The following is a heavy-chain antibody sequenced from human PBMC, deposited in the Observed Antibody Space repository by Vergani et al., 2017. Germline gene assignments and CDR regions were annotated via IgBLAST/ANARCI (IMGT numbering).Heavy chain of an antibody. CDR3: ANSYCSSLSCYAFYGMEV. D-gene: IGHD2-2*01. V-gene: IGHV3-30*02. Sequence: QVQLVESGGGVVQPGGSLRLSCEASGLSFSTYGMHWVRQAPGRGLEWVAFLGYDGSNEYYGDAVKGRFIISRDNSKNMLSLEMHSLRPEDTAVYYCANSYCSSLSCYAFYGMEVWGQGTTVTVSS. CDR2: LGYDGSNE. J-gene: IGHJ6*02. CDR1: GLSFSTYG.